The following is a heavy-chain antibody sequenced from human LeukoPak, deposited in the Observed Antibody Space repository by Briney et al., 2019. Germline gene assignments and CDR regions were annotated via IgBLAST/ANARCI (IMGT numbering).Heavy chain of an antibody. CDR2: IYYSGNT. D-gene: IGHD2-15*01. V-gene: IGHV4-59*01. J-gene: IGHJ4*02. CDR3: ARGSGGYCSGGGCFYFDS. CDR1: GGSISTNY. Sequence: SETLSLTCTVSGGSISTNYWSWIRQPPGKGLEWIGYIYYSGNTNFNPSLKSRVPISLDSSKNQLSLKLNSVTAADTAMYYCARGSGGYCSGGGCFYFDSWGQGTLVTVSS.